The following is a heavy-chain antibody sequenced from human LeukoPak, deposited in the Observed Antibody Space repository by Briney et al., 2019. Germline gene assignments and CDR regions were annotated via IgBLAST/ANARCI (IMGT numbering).Heavy chain of an antibody. V-gene: IGHV5-51*01. D-gene: IGHD3-10*01. CDR3: ARRADGSGSFHYGMDV. CDR2: IYLGDSDT. CDR1: GYSFTSYW. Sequence: GESLKISCKGSGYSFTSYWIGWVRQMPGKGLEWMGIIYLGDSDTRYSPSFQGQVTISADKSISTAYLQWSSLKASDTAMYYCARRADGSGSFHYGMDVWGQGTTVTVSS. J-gene: IGHJ6*02.